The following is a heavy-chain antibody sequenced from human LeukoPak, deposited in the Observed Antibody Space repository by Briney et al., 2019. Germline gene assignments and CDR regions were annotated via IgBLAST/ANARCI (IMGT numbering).Heavy chain of an antibody. CDR3: ARGVVAAAGRTFDF. V-gene: IGHV4-59*01. J-gene: IGHJ4*02. Sequence: SETLSLTCTVSGDSFSYFYWSWIRQPPGKGLEWIGYIYNSGSTNYNPSLESRVTISLDTSKNQFSLKLSSVTAADTAVYYCARGVVAAAGRTFDFWGQGTLVTVSS. CDR1: GDSFSYFY. CDR2: IYNSGST. D-gene: IGHD6-13*01.